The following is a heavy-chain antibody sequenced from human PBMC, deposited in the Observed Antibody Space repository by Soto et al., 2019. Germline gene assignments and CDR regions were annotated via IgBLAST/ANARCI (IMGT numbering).Heavy chain of an antibody. V-gene: IGHV3-74*01. CDR2: INSDGSST. D-gene: IGHD5-12*01. J-gene: IGHJ6*02. CDR1: GFTFSSYW. CDR3: ARKPSYSPMDV. Sequence: QPGGSLRLSCAAAGFTFSSYWMHWVLQAPGKGLVWVSRINSDGSSTTYADPVKGRFTISRDNAKNTLYLQMNSLRAEDTAVYYCARKPSYSPMDVWGQGTTVTVSS.